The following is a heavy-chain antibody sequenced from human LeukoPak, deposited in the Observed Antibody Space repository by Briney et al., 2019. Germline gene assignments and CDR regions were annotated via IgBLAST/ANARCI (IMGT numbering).Heavy chain of an antibody. CDR3: ARSLTAMAPFTD. Sequence: GGSLRLSCAAPGFTFSSYSMNWVRQAPGKGLEWVSSISSSSSYIYYADSVKGRFTISRDNAKNSLYLQMNSLRAEDTAVYYCARSLTAMAPFTDWGQGTLVTVSS. CDR2: ISSSSSYI. D-gene: IGHD5-18*01. V-gene: IGHV3-21*01. CDR1: GFTFSSYS. J-gene: IGHJ4*02.